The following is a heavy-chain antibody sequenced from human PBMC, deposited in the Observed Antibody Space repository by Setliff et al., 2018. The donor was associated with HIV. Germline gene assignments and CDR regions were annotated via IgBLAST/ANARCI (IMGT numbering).Heavy chain of an antibody. CDR1: GGTFSSYG. CDR2: ITPISGTA. Sequence: GASVKVSCKASGGTFSSYGISWVRQAPGQGLEWMGGITPISGTANYAQKFQGRVTIAADEFTSTAYMELSSLRSEDTAVYYCVRGGQYYRSTYYYYYMDVWGKGTTVTSP. CDR3: VRGGQYYRSTYYYYYMDV. V-gene: IGHV1-69*13. D-gene: IGHD3-16*02. J-gene: IGHJ6*03.